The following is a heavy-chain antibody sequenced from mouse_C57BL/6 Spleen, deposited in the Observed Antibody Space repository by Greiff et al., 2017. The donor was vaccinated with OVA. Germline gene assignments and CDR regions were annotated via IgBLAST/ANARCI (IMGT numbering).Heavy chain of an antibody. Sequence: EVQLVESGGDLVKPGGSLKLSCAASGFTFSSYGMSWVRQTPDKRLEWVATISSGGSYTYYPDSVKGRFTISRDNAKNTLYLQMSSLKSEDTAMYYCARHGTTVVEGYWYFDVWGTGTTVTVSS. J-gene: IGHJ1*03. CDR3: ARHGTTVVEGYWYFDV. D-gene: IGHD1-1*01. V-gene: IGHV5-6*01. CDR1: GFTFSSYG. CDR2: ISSGGSYT.